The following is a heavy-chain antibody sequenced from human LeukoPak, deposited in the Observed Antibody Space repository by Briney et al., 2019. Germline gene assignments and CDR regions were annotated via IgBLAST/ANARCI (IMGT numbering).Heavy chain of an antibody. J-gene: IGHJ4*02. CDR3: ARLQSTSSWEDFDY. CDR1: GYSFTNYW. D-gene: IGHD6-13*01. V-gene: IGHV5-51*01. CDR2: IYPGDSDT. Sequence: GESLKISCKGSGYSFTNYWIGWVRQMPGKRLEWMGIIYPGDSDTRYSPSFQGQVTISADKSISTAYLQWSSLKASDSAMYYCARLQSTSSWEDFDYWGQGTLVTVSS.